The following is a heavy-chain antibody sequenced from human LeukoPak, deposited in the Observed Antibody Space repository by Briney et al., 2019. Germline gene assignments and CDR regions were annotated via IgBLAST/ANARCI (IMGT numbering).Heavy chain of an antibody. CDR3: ARSHYYDSSDDY. CDR2: INHSGST. J-gene: IGHJ4*02. V-gene: IGHV4-34*01. Sequence: SETLSLTCAVYGGSFSGYYWSWIRQPPGKGLEWIGEINHSGSTNYNPSFKSRVTISVDTSKNQFSLKLSSVTAADTAVYYCARSHYYDSSDDYWGQGTLVTVSS. D-gene: IGHD3-22*01. CDR1: GGSFSGYY.